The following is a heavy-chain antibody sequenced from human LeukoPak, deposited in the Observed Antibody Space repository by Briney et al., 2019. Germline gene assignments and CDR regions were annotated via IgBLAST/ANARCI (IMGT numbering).Heavy chain of an antibody. D-gene: IGHD5-18*01. CDR3: ARSGYSYGNNWFDP. CDR2: IYYSGST. Sequence: TSETLSLTCTVSGGSISSYYWSWIRHPPGKGLEWLGYIYYSGSTNYNPSLKSRVTISVDTSKNQFSLKLSSVTAADTAVYYCARSGYSYGNNWFDPWGQGTLVTVSS. J-gene: IGHJ5*02. CDR1: GGSISSYY. V-gene: IGHV4-59*12.